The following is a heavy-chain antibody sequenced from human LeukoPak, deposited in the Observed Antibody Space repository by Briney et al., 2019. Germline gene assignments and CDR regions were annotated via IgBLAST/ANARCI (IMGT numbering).Heavy chain of an antibody. CDR1: GFTFSSYA. CDR3: AKALYYYDSSGYSPLVY. CDR2: ISGSGGST. Sequence: PGGSLRLSCAASGFTFSSYAMSWVRQAPGKGLEWVSAISGSGGSTYYADSVKGRFTISRDNSKNTLYLQMNSLRAEDTAVYYCAKALYYYDSSGYSPLVYWGQGTLVTVSS. V-gene: IGHV3-23*01. J-gene: IGHJ4*02. D-gene: IGHD3-22*01.